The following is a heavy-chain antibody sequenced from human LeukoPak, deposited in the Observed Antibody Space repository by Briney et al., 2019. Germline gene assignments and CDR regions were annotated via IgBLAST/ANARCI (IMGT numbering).Heavy chain of an antibody. CDR1: GGTFSSYA. CDR2: IIPIFGTA. V-gene: IGHV1-69*13. J-gene: IGHJ3*02. CDR3: AKKVYAIPHAFDI. Sequence: SVKVSCKASGGTFSSYAISWVRQAPGQGLEWMGGIIPIFGTANYAQKFQGRVTITADESTRTAYMELSSLRSEDTAVYYCAKKVYAIPHAFDIWGQGTMVTVSS. D-gene: IGHD2-8*01.